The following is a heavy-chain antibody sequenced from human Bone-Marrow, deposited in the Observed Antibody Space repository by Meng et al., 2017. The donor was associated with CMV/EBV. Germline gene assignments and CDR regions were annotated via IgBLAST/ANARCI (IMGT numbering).Heavy chain of an antibody. D-gene: IGHD1-7*01. J-gene: IGHJ3*02. CDR2: IRSKANSYAT. V-gene: IGHV3-73*01. CDR1: GFTFSGSA. Sequence: GGSLRLSCAASGFTFSGSAMHWVRQASGKGLEWVGRIRSKANSYATAYAASVKGRFTISRDDSKNTAYLQMNSLKTEDTAVYYCAKDLRGWNYAILGAFDIWGQGTMVTVSS. CDR3: AKDLRGWNYAILGAFDI.